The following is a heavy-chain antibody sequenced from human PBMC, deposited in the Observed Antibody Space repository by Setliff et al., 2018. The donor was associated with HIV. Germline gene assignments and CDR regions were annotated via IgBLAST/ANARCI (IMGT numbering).Heavy chain of an antibody. D-gene: IGHD2-8*02. CDR1: GFDFSSYW. V-gene: IGHV3-7*01. CDR2: IKLHGSEK. CDR3: ATARPRHLVSTNPPYYFDY. Sequence: GGSLRLSCEGSGFDFSSYWMSWVRQAPGKGLEWVANIKLHGSEKYYVDSVKGRFTIPRDDAKNSLYLQMNSLRVEDKAVYYCATARPRHLVSTNPPYYFDYWGQGTLVTVSS. J-gene: IGHJ4*02.